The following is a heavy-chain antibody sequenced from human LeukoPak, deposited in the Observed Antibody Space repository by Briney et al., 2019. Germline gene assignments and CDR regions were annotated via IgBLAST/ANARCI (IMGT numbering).Heavy chain of an antibody. CDR1: GFTFSSYA. J-gene: IGHJ4*02. V-gene: IGHV3-23*01. Sequence: QPGGSLRLSCAASGFTFSSYAMNWVRQTPGKGLEWVSVISGSGGSTNYADSVKGRFTISRDNSKNTLYLQMNSLRAEDTAVYFCARGDGYSFNYFDYWGQGILVTVSS. CDR3: ARGDGYSFNYFDY. CDR2: ISGSGGST. D-gene: IGHD5-24*01.